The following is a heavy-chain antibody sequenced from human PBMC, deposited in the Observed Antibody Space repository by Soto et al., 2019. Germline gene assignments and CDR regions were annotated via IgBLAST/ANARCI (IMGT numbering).Heavy chain of an antibody. CDR1: GFTFSSYA. CDR2: ISGSGGST. V-gene: IGHV3-23*01. D-gene: IGHD3-9*01. J-gene: IGHJ6*02. Sequence: GGSLRLSCAASGFTFSSYAMSWVRQAPGKGLEWVSAISGSGGSTYYADSVKGRFTISRDNSKNTLYLQMNSLRAEDTAVYYCAKEGIYYDISRVRYGMDVWGQGTTVTVSS. CDR3: AKEGIYYDISRVRYGMDV.